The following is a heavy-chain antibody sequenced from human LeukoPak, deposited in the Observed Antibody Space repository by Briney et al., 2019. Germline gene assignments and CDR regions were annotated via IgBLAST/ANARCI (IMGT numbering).Heavy chain of an antibody. CDR3: TTFADFWSGSSFDH. J-gene: IGHJ4*02. CDR2: IKKKTDGGTT. CDR1: GFTVSNAW. V-gene: IGHV3-15*01. D-gene: IGHD3-3*01. Sequence: GGSLRLSCAVSGFTVSNAWMSWVRQAPGKGLEWVGRIKKKTDGGTTEYAAPVEGRFTISRDDSKNTLYLQMNSLEAEDTAVYYCTTFADFWSGSSFDHWGQGTLVTVSS.